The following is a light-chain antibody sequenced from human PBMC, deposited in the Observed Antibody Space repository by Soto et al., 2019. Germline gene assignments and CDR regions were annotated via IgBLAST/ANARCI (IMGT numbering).Light chain of an antibody. CDR3: QQTTSFPLT. CDR2: AAS. Sequence: DIQMTQSPSFVSASVGDRVTITCRASQGISSWLAWYQHRPGRAPKLLIHAASNLESGVPSRFSGSGSGTDFTLTISSLQPGDFATYYCQQTTSFPLTFGGGTKVEIK. J-gene: IGKJ4*01. V-gene: IGKV1-12*01. CDR1: QGISSW.